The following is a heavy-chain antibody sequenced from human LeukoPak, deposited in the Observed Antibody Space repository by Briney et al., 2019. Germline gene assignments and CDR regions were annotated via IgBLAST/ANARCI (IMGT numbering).Heavy chain of an antibody. CDR1: GYTFSNYG. Sequence: ASVKVSCKASGYTFSNYGINWVRQAPRQGLEWMGWISAYNGNTNYAQNLQGRVTMTTDTSTSTAYMELRSLRSDDTAVYYCARDRRGSYQRQFDYWGQGTLVTVSS. V-gene: IGHV1-18*01. D-gene: IGHD1-26*01. J-gene: IGHJ4*02. CDR2: ISAYNGNT. CDR3: ARDRRGSYQRQFDY.